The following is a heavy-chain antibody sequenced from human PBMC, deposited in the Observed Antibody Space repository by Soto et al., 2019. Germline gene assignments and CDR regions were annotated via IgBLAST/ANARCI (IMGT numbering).Heavy chain of an antibody. J-gene: IGHJ6*02. CDR1: GYTFTSYY. Sequence: ASVKVSCKASGYTFTSYYIHWVRQAPGQGLEWMGIINPSGGSTSYGQEFQGRVTMTRDTSTSTVYMELSSLRAEDTALYYCARERLPSGLVGMDGWGQGTTVTVSS. V-gene: IGHV1-46*01. CDR2: INPSGGST. D-gene: IGHD1-26*01. CDR3: ARERLPSGLVGMDG.